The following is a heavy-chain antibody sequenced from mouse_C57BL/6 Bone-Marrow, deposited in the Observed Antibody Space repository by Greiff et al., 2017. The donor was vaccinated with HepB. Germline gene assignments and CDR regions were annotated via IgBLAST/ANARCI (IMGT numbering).Heavy chain of an antibody. J-gene: IGHJ3*01. CDR2: INPNNGGT. V-gene: IGHV1-18*01. CDR3: ASYGNYDWFAY. D-gene: IGHD2-1*01. CDR1: GYTFTDYN. Sequence: EVQRVESGPELVKPGASVKIPCKASGYTFTDYNMDWVKQSHGKSLEWIGDINPNNGGTIYNQKFKGKATLTVDKSSSTAYMELRSLTSEDTAVYYCASYGNYDWFAYWGQGTLVTVSA.